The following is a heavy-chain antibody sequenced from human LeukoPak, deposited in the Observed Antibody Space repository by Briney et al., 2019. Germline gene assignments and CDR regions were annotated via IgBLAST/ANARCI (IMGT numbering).Heavy chain of an antibody. V-gene: IGHV4-59*08. D-gene: IGHD2-21*01. J-gene: IGHJ4*02. CDR1: GGSISSYY. Sequence: SETLSLTCTVSGGSISSYYWSWIRQPPGKGLKWIGYIYSSGDSNYNPSLKSRVTISLDTSKSQVSLKLSSVTAADTAVFYCARLRFASPFDSWGQGTLVTVSS. CDR3: ARLRFASPFDS. CDR2: IYSSGDS.